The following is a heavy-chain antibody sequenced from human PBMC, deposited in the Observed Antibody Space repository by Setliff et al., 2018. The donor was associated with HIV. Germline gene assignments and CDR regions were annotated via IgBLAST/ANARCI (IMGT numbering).Heavy chain of an antibody. CDR2: VSGRGSDK. CDR3: AKDYTPTFWEYNWFDL. Sequence: GGSLRLSCAASGLTFSRYAVSWVRKAPGKGLEWVSSVSGRGSDKYYADSVKGRFIISRDNSRNTLYLQRTGPRADDTAVYYCAKDYTPTFWEYNWFDLWGQGTLVTVSS. CDR1: GLTFSRYA. D-gene: IGHD3-3*01. J-gene: IGHJ5*02. V-gene: IGHV3-23*01.